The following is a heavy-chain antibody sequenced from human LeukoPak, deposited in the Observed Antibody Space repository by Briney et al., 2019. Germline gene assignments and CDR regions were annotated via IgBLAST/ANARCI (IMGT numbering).Heavy chain of an antibody. J-gene: IGHJ5*02. CDR1: GFTVSSNY. CDR2: IYSGGST. Sequence: GGSLRLSCAASGFTVSSNYMSWVRQAPGKGLEWVSVIYSGGSTYYADSVKGRFTISRDNSKNTLYLQMNSLRAEDTAVYYCANYFWSGFPNWFDPWGQGTLVTVSS. CDR3: ANYFWSGFPNWFDP. D-gene: IGHD3-3*01. V-gene: IGHV3-53*01.